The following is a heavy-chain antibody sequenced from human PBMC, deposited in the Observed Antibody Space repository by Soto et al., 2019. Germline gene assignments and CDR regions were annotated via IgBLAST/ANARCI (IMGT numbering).Heavy chain of an antibody. V-gene: IGHV3-21*01. CDR1: GFNFSYYK. J-gene: IGHJ4*02. CDR3: ARLTGGGVAPDY. CDR2: ISSVNSK. Sequence: EVDLVESGGGLVKPGASLRLSCAGSGFNFSYYKMNWVRQPPGKGLEWVSSISSVNSKFYADSVKGRFTISRDNAKNSLYLQMNSLRAEDTAVYYCARLTGGGVAPDYWGQGTLVTVSS. D-gene: IGHD3-16*01.